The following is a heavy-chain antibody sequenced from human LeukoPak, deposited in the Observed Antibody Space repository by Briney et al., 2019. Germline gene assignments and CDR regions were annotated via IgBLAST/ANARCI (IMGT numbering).Heavy chain of an antibody. V-gene: IGHV1-46*01. CDR1: GYTFTDYY. CDR3: ATQAGSLRAFDI. CDR2: INPSGGST. D-gene: IGHD5/OR15-5a*01. Sequence: GASVKVSCKASGYTFTDYYMHWVRQAPGQGLEWMGIINPSGGSTSYAQKFQGRVTMTRVMSTSTVYMELSSLRSDDTAVYYCATQAGSLRAFDIWGQGTMVTVSS. J-gene: IGHJ3*02.